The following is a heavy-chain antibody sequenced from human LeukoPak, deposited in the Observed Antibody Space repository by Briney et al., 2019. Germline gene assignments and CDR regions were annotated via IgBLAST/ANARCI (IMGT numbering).Heavy chain of an antibody. D-gene: IGHD3-10*01. CDR1: GFTFSSYW. Sequence: GGSLKLSCDASGFTFSSYWMHWVRQIPGKGLMWVSRIESNGLTLYADSVRDRFTISRDNGKNTIYLQMNSLRVDDTAIYYCAKAATYFYGSVTYDWFESWGQGTLVTVSS. J-gene: IGHJ5*01. V-gene: IGHV3-74*01. CDR2: IESNGLT. CDR3: AKAATYFYGSVTYDWFES.